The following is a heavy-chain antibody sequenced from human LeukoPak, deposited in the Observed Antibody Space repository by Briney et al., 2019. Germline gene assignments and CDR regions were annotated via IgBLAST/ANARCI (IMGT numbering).Heavy chain of an antibody. V-gene: IGHV3-53*01. D-gene: IGHD1-26*01. CDR2: IYSNGST. Sequence: GGSLRLSCAASGFIVSGDFMSWVRQAPGKGLEWVSVIYSNGSTYYADSVKGRFTISRDNSKNTLDLQMTGLRAEDTAVYYCARERGRGRDSPWFDYWGQGTLVTVSS. CDR3: ARERGRGRDSPWFDY. CDR1: GFIVSGDF. J-gene: IGHJ4*02.